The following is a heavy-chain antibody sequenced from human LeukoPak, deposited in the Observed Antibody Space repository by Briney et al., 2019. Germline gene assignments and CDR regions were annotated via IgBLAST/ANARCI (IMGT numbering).Heavy chain of an antibody. D-gene: IGHD3-3*01. J-gene: IGHJ4*02. Sequence: PGGSLRLSCAASRFTFSSYAMHWVRQAPGKGLDWVAVISYDGSNKYYADSVKGRFTISRDNSKNTLYLQMISLRAEDTAVYYCARDSRGETYYDFWSGYTHFDYWGQGTLVTVSS. CDR2: ISYDGSNK. CDR3: ARDSRGETYYDFWSGYTHFDY. CDR1: RFTFSSYA. V-gene: IGHV3-30-3*01.